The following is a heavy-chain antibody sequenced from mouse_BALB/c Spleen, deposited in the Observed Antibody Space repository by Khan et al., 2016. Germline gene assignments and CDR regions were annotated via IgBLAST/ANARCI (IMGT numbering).Heavy chain of an antibody. J-gene: IGHJ4*01. CDR3: ARAWYSMDY. CDR2: ILPGNANS. CDR1: GYTFSNYW. V-gene: IGHV1-9*01. Sequence: QVQLQQPGAELMKPGASVKISCKAPGYTFSNYWIEWVKQRPGHGLEWIGDILPGNANSNYNENLKGKATLTADTSSNTAYMQLSSLTSEDSAVYYSARAWYSMDYWGQGTSVTVSS.